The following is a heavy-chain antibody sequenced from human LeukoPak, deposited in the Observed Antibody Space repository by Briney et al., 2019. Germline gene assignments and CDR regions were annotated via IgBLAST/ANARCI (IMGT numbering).Heavy chain of an antibody. CDR2: IIPIFGTA. CDR1: GGTFSSYA. V-gene: IGHV1-69*13. J-gene: IGHJ4*02. D-gene: IGHD5/OR15-5a*01. Sequence: GASVKVSCKASGGTFSSYAIGRVRQAPGQGLEWMGGIIPIFGTANYAQKFQGRVTITADESTSTAYMELSSLRSEDTAVYYCARDLRGYSVTWGQGTLVTVSS. CDR3: ARDLRGYSVT.